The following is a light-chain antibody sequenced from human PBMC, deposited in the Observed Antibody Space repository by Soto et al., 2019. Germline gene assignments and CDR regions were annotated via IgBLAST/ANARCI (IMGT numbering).Light chain of an antibody. CDR1: QSVSGS. CDR2: DAS. CDR3: QEGTYWPA. J-gene: IGKJ4*01. Sequence: EIVLTQSPGTLSLSPGEKATLSFRASQSVSGSLGWYQQKPGQAPRLIIYDASVRATGIPARFSGSGSGTDFTLTISSLEPEDFAVYYCQEGTYWPAFGGGTKVDI. V-gene: IGKV3-11*01.